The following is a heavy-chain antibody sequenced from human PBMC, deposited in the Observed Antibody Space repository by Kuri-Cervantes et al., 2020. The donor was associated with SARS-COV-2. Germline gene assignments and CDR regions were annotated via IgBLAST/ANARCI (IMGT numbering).Heavy chain of an antibody. Sequence: ASVKVICKASGYTFTSYGISWVRQAPGQGLEWMGWISAYNGNTNYAQKLQGRVTMTTDTYTSTAYMELRSLRSDDTAVYYCARDLVIAVAGILDSWGQGTLVTVSS. CDR3: ARDLVIAVAGILDS. V-gene: IGHV1-18*01. CDR2: ISAYNGNT. D-gene: IGHD6-19*01. J-gene: IGHJ5*01. CDR1: GYTFTSYG.